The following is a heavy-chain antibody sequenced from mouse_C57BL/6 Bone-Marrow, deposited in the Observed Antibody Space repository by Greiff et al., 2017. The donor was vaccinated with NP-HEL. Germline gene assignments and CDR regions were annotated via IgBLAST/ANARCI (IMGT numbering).Heavy chain of an antibody. CDR2: IDPSDSET. V-gene: IGHV1-52*01. CDR1: GYTFTSYW. Sequence: QVQLQQPGAELVRPGSSVKLSCKASGYTFTSYWMHWVKQRPIQGLEWIGNIDPSDSETHYNQKFKDKATLTVDKSSSTAYMQLSSLTSEDSAVYYCAREIYYGYDDAMDYWGQGTSVTVSS. J-gene: IGHJ4*01. CDR3: AREIYYGYDDAMDY. D-gene: IGHD2-2*01.